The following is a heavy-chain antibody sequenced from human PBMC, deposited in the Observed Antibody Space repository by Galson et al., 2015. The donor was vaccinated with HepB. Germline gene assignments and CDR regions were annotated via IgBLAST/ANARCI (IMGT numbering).Heavy chain of an antibody. CDR1: GYTFTGYG. Sequence: SVKVSCKASGYTFTGYGISWVRRAPGQGLEWMGWISAYNGNTNYAQKLQGRVTMTTDTSTSTAYMELRSLRSDDTAVYYCARHRIAAAGDYYYYYGMDVWGQGTTVTVSS. J-gene: IGHJ6*02. V-gene: IGHV1-18*04. D-gene: IGHD6-13*01. CDR2: ISAYNGNT. CDR3: ARHRIAAAGDYYYYYGMDV.